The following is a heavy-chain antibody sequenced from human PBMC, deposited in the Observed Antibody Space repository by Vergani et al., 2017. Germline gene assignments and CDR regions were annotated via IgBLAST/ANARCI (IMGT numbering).Heavy chain of an antibody. Sequence: EVQLVESGGGLVQPGGSLRLSYAASGFTFSSYSMNWVRQAPGKGLEWVSYISSSSSNIYYADSVKGRFTISRDNAKNSLNLQMNSLRAEDTAVYYGARDRMTTVTNSPAVVYYYYGMDVWGQGTTVTVSS. D-gene: IGHD4-17*01. J-gene: IGHJ6*02. CDR1: GFTFSSYS. CDR2: ISSSSSNI. V-gene: IGHV3-48*04. CDR3: ARDRMTTVTNSPAVVYYYYGMDV.